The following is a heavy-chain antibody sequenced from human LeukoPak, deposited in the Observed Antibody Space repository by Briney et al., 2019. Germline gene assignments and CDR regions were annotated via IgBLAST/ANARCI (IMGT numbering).Heavy chain of an antibody. CDR1: GGSFSGYY. CDR2: INHSGST. Sequence: SETLSLTCAVYGGSFSGYYWSWIRQPPGKRLEWIGEINHSGSTNYNPSLKSRVTISVDTSKNQFSLKLSSVTAADTAVYYCARGPYGDYLRNWFDPWGQGTLVTVSS. V-gene: IGHV4-34*01. CDR3: ARGPYGDYLRNWFDP. J-gene: IGHJ5*02. D-gene: IGHD4-17*01.